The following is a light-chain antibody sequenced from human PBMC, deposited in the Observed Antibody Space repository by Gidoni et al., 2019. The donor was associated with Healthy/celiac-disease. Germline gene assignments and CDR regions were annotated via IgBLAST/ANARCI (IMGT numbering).Light chain of an antibody. Sequence: DLQITQSPSTLSASVGDRVTITCRASQSISSWLDWYQQKPGKAPKLLIYDASSLESGVPSRFSGSGSGTEFTLTISSLQPDDFATYYCQQYNSYSWTFGQGTKVEIK. J-gene: IGKJ1*01. V-gene: IGKV1-5*01. CDR2: DAS. CDR3: QQYNSYSWT. CDR1: QSISSW.